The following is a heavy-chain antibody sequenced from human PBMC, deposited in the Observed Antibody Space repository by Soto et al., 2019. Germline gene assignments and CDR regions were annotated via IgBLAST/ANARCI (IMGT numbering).Heavy chain of an antibody. CDR1: GYTLTELS. V-gene: IGHV1-24*01. Sequence: ASVKVSCKVSGYTLTELSMHWVRQAPGKGLEWMGGFDPEDGETIYAQKFQGRVTMTEDTSTDTAYMELSSLRSEDTAVYYCATDGGFGEFRYYYYGMDVWGQGTTVTVSS. CDR3: ATDGGFGEFRYYYYGMDV. J-gene: IGHJ6*02. CDR2: FDPEDGET. D-gene: IGHD3-10*01.